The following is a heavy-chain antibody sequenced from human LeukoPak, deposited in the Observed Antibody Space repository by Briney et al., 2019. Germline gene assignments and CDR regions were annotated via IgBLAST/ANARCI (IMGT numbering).Heavy chain of an antibody. V-gene: IGHV1-8*01. Sequence: ASVKVSCKASGFTFTNYDINWVRQATGQGLEWIGWMNPRNGNTGYAQKFQGRVTMTRDTSISTAYMELRSLRSEDTAVYYCARDVDTAMVSGWGQGTLVTVSS. CDR3: ARDVDTAMVSG. D-gene: IGHD5-18*01. CDR2: MNPRNGNT. J-gene: IGHJ4*02. CDR1: GFTFTNYD.